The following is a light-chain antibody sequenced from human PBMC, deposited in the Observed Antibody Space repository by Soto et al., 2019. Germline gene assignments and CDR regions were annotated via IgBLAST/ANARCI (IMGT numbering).Light chain of an antibody. V-gene: IGLV1-47*01. CDR2: KND. Sequence: QSVLTQPPSASGTPGQGGSISCSGSSSNMGSNYEYWYQQLPGRAPRLIIYKNDQRPSGVPDRFSGSKSGNSSSLAINGIRSEDEARYHCATWYDSLTGLVFGGVTKVTV. CDR3: ATWYDSLTGLV. CDR1: SSNMGSNY. J-gene: IGLJ3*02.